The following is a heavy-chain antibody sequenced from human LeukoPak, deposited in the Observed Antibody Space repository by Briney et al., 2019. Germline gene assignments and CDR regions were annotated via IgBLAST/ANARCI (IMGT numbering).Heavy chain of an antibody. J-gene: IGHJ4*02. CDR3: ARHGSGGLFDY. V-gene: IGHV4-59*08. CDR2: ISYSGST. Sequence: KPSETLSLTCTVSGGSISSYYWSWIRQPPGKGLEWIAYISYSGSTNYNPSLRSRVTISLDTSKNHFSLRLSSVTAADTAVYYCARHGSGGLFDYWGQGTLVTVSS. CDR1: GGSISSYY. D-gene: IGHD3-3*01.